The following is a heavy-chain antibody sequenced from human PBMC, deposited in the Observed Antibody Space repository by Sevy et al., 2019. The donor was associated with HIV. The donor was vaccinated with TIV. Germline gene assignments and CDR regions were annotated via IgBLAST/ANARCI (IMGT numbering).Heavy chain of an antibody. CDR1: GFNFNIYS. CDR3: AREGCTRPHDY. D-gene: IGHD2-8*01. V-gene: IGHV3-23*01. CDR2: LSFGCGKI. J-gene: IGHJ4*02. Sequence: GGSLRLSCAVSGFNFNIYSMSWVRQAPGKGLEWVSTLSFGCGKIKYADSVKGRFIISRVDSKNTLYLQMNGLRAEDTAVYFCAREGCTRPHDYWGQGTLVTVSS.